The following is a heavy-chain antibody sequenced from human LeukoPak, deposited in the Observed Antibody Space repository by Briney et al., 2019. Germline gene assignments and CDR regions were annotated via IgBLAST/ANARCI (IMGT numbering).Heavy chain of an antibody. Sequence: ASVKVSCKAPGYTLSTYGIRWVRQAPGQGLEWMACISAYNGRNTYAQNLQGRVTMTTDTSTSTAYMEVRSLTSDDTAVYYCARDGYATGEAHYGLDVWGQGTTVTVSS. D-gene: IGHD7-27*01. V-gene: IGHV1-18*01. CDR3: ARDGYATGEAHYGLDV. CDR2: ISAYNGRN. J-gene: IGHJ6*02. CDR1: GYTLSTYG.